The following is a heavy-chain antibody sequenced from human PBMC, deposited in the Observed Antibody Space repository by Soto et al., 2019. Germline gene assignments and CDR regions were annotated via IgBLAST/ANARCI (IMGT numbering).Heavy chain of an antibody. D-gene: IGHD2-15*01. Sequence: SETLSLTCAVSGGSISSGGYSWSWIRQPPGKGLEWIEYIYHSGSTYYNPSLKSRVTISVDRSKNQFSLKLSSVTAADTAVYYCARGYCSGGSCRRNWFDPWGQGTLVTVSS. CDR1: GGSISSGGYS. CDR3: ARGYCSGGSCRRNWFDP. J-gene: IGHJ5*02. CDR2: IYHSGST. V-gene: IGHV4-30-2*01.